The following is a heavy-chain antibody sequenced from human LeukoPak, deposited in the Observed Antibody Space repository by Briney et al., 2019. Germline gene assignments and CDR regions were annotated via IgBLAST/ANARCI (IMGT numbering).Heavy chain of an antibody. Sequence: GESLKISCKGSGYSFTSYWIGWGRQLPGEGLEWMGIIYPGDSDTRYILSFQGQVTISADKTISTAYLQWSSLKASDTAMYYCARCGNGYNWEDAFDIWGQGTMVTVSS. CDR2: IYPGDSDT. CDR1: GYSFTSYW. CDR3: ARCGNGYNWEDAFDI. J-gene: IGHJ3*02. D-gene: IGHD5-24*01. V-gene: IGHV5-51*01.